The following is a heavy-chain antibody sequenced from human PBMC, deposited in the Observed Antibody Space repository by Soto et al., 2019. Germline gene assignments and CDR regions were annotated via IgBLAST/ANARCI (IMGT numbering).Heavy chain of an antibody. CDR2: INAGNGNT. V-gene: IGHV1-3*01. Sequence: QVQLVQSGAEVKNHGASVKVSCKASGYTFTSYAMNWVRQAPGQRLEWMGWINAGNGNTKYSQTFQGRVTLTRDTSASTAYMELSSLRSEDTAVYYCARGEGIAAAGMYDYWGQGTLVTVSS. CDR3: ARGEGIAAAGMYDY. D-gene: IGHD6-13*01. J-gene: IGHJ4*02. CDR1: GYTFTSYA.